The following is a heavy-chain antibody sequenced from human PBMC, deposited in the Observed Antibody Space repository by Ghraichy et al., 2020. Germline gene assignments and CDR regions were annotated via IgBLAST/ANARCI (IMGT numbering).Heavy chain of an antibody. D-gene: IGHD3-3*01. CDR2: ISSSGSTI. CDR3: ARGPIAVLYDPWYFDL. J-gene: IGHJ2*01. Sequence: SCAASGFTFNSYTINWVRQAPGKGLEWVSFISSSGSTIYYADSVKGRFTISRDNAKNSLYLQMNSLRDEETAVYYCARGPIAVLYDPWYFDLWGRGTLVTVSS. CDR1: GFTFNSYT. V-gene: IGHV3-48*02.